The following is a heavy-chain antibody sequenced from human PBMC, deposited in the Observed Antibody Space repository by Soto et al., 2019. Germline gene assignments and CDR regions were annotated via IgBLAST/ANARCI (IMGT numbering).Heavy chain of an antibody. CDR3: ARGLAGSGFDI. CDR2: TSSSSNWPH. Sequence: PTVALPCGFSGEIVSRNTAAGKWSRSAPARGLEWLGSTSSSSNWPHDYAVSVKSRTTVHPDTSKTHFSLQLNSVPPDATAVYYCARGLAGSGFDIWGPGTLVTVSS. CDR1: GEIVSRNTAA. J-gene: IGHJ4*02. D-gene: IGHD6-19*01. V-gene: IGHV6-1*01.